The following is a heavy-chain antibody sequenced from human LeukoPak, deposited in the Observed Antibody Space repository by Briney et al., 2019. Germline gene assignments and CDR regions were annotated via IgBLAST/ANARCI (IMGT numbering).Heavy chain of an antibody. D-gene: IGHD4-23*01. CDR1: GYTFTGYY. CDR2: INPNSGGT. V-gene: IGHV1-2*02. CDR3: ARDFDYGGNPGFDY. Sequence: ASVKVSCKASGYTFTGYYMHWVRQAPGQGLEWMGWINPNSGGTNYAQKFQGRVTMTRDTSISTAYMELSRLRSDDTAVYYCARDFDYGGNPGFDYWGRGTLVTVSS. J-gene: IGHJ4*02.